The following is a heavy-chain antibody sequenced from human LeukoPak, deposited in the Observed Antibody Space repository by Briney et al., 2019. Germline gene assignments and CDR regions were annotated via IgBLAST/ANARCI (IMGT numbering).Heavy chain of an antibody. CDR3: AKSIAVTSTTTYFDY. D-gene: IGHD6-19*01. J-gene: IGHJ4*02. CDR1: GFTFSTYA. V-gene: IGHV3-23*01. CDR2: ISGSGDST. Sequence: GGSLRLSCAASGFTFSTYAVNWVRQAPGKGLEWVSTISGSGDSTYYADSVKGRFTISRDNSKNTLYLQMNSLRAEDTALYYCAKSIAVTSTTTYFDYWGQGTLVTVSS.